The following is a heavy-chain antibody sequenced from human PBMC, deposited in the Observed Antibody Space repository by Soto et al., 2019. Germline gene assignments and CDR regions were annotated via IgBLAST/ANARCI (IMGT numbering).Heavy chain of an antibody. D-gene: IGHD1-1*01. J-gene: IGHJ5*02. V-gene: IGHV1-18*01. Sequence: QVQLGQSGAEVKKPGASVKVSCKASGYTFTSYGISWVRQASGQGLEWMGWISAYNGNTKYAQKLQGRVTMTTDTSTSTADMELRSLRSDDTAVYYCARDEAYKWNDGGWFDPWGKGTLVTVSS. CDR2: ISAYNGNT. CDR1: GYTFTSYG. CDR3: ARDEAYKWNDGGWFDP.